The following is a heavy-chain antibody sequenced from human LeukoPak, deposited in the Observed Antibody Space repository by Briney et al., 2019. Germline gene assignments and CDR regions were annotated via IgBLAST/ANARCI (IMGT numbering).Heavy chain of an antibody. CDR1: GFTFSSYS. J-gene: IGHJ6*02. Sequence: GGSLRLSCAASGFTFSSYSMNWVRQAPGKGLEWVSSISSSSSYIYYADSVKGRFTISRDNSKNTLYLQMNSLRAEDTAVYYCAKEAYGSGHYYYYGMDVWGQGTTVTVSS. V-gene: IGHV3-21*04. D-gene: IGHD3-10*01. CDR3: AKEAYGSGHYYYYGMDV. CDR2: ISSSSSYI.